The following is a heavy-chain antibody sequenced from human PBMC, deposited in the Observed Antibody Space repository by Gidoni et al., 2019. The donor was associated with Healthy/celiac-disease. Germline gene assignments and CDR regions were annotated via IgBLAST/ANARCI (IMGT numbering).Heavy chain of an antibody. J-gene: IGHJ4*02. D-gene: IGHD3-22*01. CDR1: GGTFSSYA. Sequence: QVQLVQSGAEVKKPGSSVKVSCKASGGTFSSYAISWVRQAPGQGREWMGGIIPIFGTANYAQKFQGRVTITADESTSTAYMELSSLRSEDTAVYYCAREPKNYYDSSGYYDYWGQGTLVTVSS. CDR2: IIPIFGTA. CDR3: AREPKNYYDSSGYYDY. V-gene: IGHV1-69*01.